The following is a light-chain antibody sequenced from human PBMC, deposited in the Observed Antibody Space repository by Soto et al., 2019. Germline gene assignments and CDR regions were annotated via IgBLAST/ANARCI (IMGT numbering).Light chain of an antibody. CDR2: RSS. CDR1: SSNIGSHS. V-gene: IGLV1-44*01. J-gene: IGLJ3*02. CDR3: CSYVGRYSWV. Sequence: QAVVTQPPSASGTPGQRITISCSGSSSNIGSHSVNWYQQLPGTAPKLLIYRSSQRPSGVPDRFSGSKSGTSASLAISGLQSGDEAEYYCCSYVGRYSWVFGGGTKLTVL.